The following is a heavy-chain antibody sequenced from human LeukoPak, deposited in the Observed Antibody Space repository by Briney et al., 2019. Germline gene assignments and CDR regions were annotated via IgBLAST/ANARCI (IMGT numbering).Heavy chain of an antibody. CDR1: GYTFTSYY. J-gene: IGHJ4*02. CDR2: INPSGGST. CDR3: ARDKRAGIAAAGTEFDY. Sequence: ASVKVSCKASGYTFTSYYMHWVRQAPGQGLEWMGIINPSGGSTSYAQKFQGRVTMTRDTSTSTVYMELSSLRSEDTAVYYCARDKRAGIAAAGTEFDYWGQGTLVTVSS. D-gene: IGHD6-13*01. V-gene: IGHV1-46*01.